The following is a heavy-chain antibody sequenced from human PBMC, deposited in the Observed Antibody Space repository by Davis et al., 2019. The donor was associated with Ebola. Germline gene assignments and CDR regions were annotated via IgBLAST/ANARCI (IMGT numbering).Heavy chain of an antibody. D-gene: IGHD2-15*01. Sequence: PSETLSLTCTVSGGSISSYYWSWIRQPAGKGLEWIGRIYTSGSTNYNPSLKSRVTISVDTSKNQFSLKLSSVTAADTAVYYCARDGFLGYCSGGSCHHGFDYWGQGTLVTVSS. CDR3: ARDGFLGYCSGGSCHHGFDY. CDR1: GGSISSYY. J-gene: IGHJ4*02. V-gene: IGHV4-4*07. CDR2: IYTSGST.